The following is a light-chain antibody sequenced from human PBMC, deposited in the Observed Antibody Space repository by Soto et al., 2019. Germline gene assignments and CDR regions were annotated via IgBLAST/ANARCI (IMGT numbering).Light chain of an antibody. CDR3: CSFAGNYMYV. Sequence: QSALTQPRSVSGSPGQSVTLPCTRTSRDVGGYNYVSCYLQHPGKAPKVVIYDVSKRPSGVPDRFSGSKSGNTASLTISGLQSEDEADYYCCSFAGNYMYVFGTGTKVTVL. V-gene: IGLV2-11*01. CDR1: SRDVGGYNY. J-gene: IGLJ1*01. CDR2: DVS.